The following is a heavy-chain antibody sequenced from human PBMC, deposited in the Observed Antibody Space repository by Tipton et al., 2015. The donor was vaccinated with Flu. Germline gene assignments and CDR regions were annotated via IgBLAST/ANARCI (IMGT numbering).Heavy chain of an antibody. J-gene: IGHJ4*02. V-gene: IGHV1-8*01. CDR2: MNPNSGNT. D-gene: IGHD5-12*01. Sequence: QLVQSGAEVKKPGASVKVSCKAFGYTFTSYDINWVRQATGQGLEWMGWMNPNSGNTGYAQKFQGRVTMTRNTSISTAYMELSSLRSEDTAVYYCARGWRGYSGYDSWGIWYSSSWSSLYFDYWGQGTLVTVSS. CDR3: ARGWRGYSGYDSWGIWYSSSWSSLYFDY. CDR1: GYTFTSYD.